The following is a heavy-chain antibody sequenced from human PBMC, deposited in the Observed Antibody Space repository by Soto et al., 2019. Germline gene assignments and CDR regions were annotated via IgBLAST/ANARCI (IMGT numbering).Heavy chain of an antibody. V-gene: IGHV4-39*01. Sequence: SETLSLTGTVSGGSISSSSYYWGWIRQPPGKGLEWIGSIYYSGSTYYNPSLKSRVTISVDTSKNQFSLKLSSVTAADTAVYYCARLPITIFGVAFTYFDYWGQGTLVTVSS. CDR2: IYYSGST. J-gene: IGHJ4*02. D-gene: IGHD3-3*01. CDR3: ARLPITIFGVAFTYFDY. CDR1: GGSISSSSYY.